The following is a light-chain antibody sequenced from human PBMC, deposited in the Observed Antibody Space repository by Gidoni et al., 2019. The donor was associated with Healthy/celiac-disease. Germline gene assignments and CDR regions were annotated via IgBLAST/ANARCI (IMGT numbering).Light chain of an antibody. CDR3: QQYDNLPPYT. J-gene: IGKJ2*01. CDR2: DAS. V-gene: IGKV1-33*01. CDR1: QDISNY. Sequence: DIQMTQSPSSLSASVGDRVTITCQASQDISNYLNLYQQKPGKAPKLLIYDASNLETGVPSRFSGSVSGTDFTFSISSLQPDDIATYYCQQYDNLPPYTFGQGTKLEIK.